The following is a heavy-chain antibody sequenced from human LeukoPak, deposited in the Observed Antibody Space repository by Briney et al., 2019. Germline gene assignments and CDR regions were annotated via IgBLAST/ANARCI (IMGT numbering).Heavy chain of an antibody. D-gene: IGHD2-15*01. CDR3: ATSMHGYCSGGSCYGVFDM. V-gene: IGHV4-59*12. Sequence: SETLSLTCTVSGVSISNYYWSWIRQPPGKGLEWIGYIYYSGSTNYNPSLKSRVTISVDTSKNQFSLKLSSVTAADTAVYYCATSMHGYCSGGSCYGVFDMWGLGTIVSVSS. CDR2: IYYSGST. J-gene: IGHJ3*02. CDR1: GVSISNYY.